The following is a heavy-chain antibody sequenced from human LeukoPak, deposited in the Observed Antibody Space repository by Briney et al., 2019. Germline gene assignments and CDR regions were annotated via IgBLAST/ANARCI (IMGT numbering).Heavy chain of an antibody. CDR3: ARELGNGDTYANVPLGH. Sequence: PGGSLRLSCAASGFTFSSYSMNWVRQTPEKGLEWVSYISSGSSNKYYADSVEGRFTISRDNAKDSLFLQMDSLRVEDTAVYFCARELGNGDTYANVPLGHWGQGTLVTVSS. D-gene: IGHD5-18*01. V-gene: IGHV3-21*05. CDR1: GFTFSSYS. J-gene: IGHJ4*02. CDR2: ISSGSSNK.